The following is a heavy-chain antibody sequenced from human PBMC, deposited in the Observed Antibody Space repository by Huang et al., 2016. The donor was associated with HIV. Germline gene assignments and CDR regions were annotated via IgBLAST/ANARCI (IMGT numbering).Heavy chain of an antibody. D-gene: IGHD6-19*01. CDR3: ARSAVPGDGDWFDP. CDR2: ISYDGRNK. J-gene: IGHJ5*02. Sequence: QVQLVESGGGLVQPGRSLRLSCAAAGVTLTNSAIHWGRQAPGKGLEWVAFISYDGRNKFYADSVKGRFTISRDNSKSTLYLLMNSLRVDDTALYYCARSAVPGDGDWFDPWGQGTLVTVSS. CDR1: GVTLTNSA. V-gene: IGHV3-30*04.